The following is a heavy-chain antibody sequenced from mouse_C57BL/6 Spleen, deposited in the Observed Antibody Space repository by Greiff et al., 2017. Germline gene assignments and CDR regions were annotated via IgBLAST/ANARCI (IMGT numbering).Heavy chain of an antibody. V-gene: IGHV1-85*01. CDR2: IYPRDGST. D-gene: IGHD1-1*01. J-gene: IGHJ3*01. CDR1: GYTFTSYD. Sequence: QVQLQQSGPELVKPGASVKLSCKASGYTFTSYDINWVKQRPGQGLEWIGWIYPRDGSTKYNEQFKGKATLTVDTSSSTAYMELHGLTSEDSAVYFCARKGVITTVVGGGFAYWGQGTLVTVSA. CDR3: ARKGVITTVVGGGFAY.